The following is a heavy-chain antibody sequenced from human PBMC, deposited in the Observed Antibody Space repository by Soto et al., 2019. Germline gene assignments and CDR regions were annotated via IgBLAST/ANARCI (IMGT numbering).Heavy chain of an antibody. CDR1: GFTFSSYS. D-gene: IGHD6-13*01. V-gene: IGHV3-21*01. CDR2: ISSSSSYI. Sequence: GGSLRLSCAASGFTFSSYSMNWVRQAPGKGLEWVSSISSSSSYIYYADSVKGRFTISRDNAKNSLYLQMNSLRAEDTAVYCCARGGAAAHDAFDIWGQGTMVTVSS. CDR3: ARGGAAAHDAFDI. J-gene: IGHJ3*02.